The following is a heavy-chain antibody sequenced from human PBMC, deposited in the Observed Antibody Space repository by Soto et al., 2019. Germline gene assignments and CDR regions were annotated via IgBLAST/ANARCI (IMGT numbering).Heavy chain of an antibody. J-gene: IGHJ4*02. V-gene: IGHV3-23*01. CDR2: ISGSGGST. Sequence: PGGSLRHSCGAAGGNFGGYGMSWVRQATRKGLEWVSIISGSGGSTYYADSVKGRFTISRDNSKNMMYLQMNSLRAEDTAVYYCAKLGIAVVEAAPFDYWGQGTLVTVSS. CDR1: GGNFGGYG. D-gene: IGHD2-15*01. CDR3: AKLGIAVVEAAPFDY.